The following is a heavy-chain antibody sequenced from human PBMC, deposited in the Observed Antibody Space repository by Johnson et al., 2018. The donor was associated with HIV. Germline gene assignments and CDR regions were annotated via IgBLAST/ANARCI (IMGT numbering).Heavy chain of an antibody. V-gene: IGHV3-23*04. CDR1: GFTFSSYD. Sequence: VQLVESGGGLVQPGGSLRLSCTASGFTFSSYDMHWVRQAPGKGLEWVSAISGSGGSTYYADSVKGRFTISRDNSKNTLYLQMNSRRAEDTAVYYCARDPGNGGRPFDAFDIWGQGTMVTVSA. CDR3: ARDPGNGGRPFDAFDI. D-gene: IGHD4-23*01. J-gene: IGHJ3*02. CDR2: ISGSGGST.